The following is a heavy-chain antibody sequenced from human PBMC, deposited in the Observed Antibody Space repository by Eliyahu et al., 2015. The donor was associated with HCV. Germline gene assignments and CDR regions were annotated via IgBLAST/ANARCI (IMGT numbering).Heavy chain of an antibody. CDR1: GYTFTSYD. CDR3: ARRGLPTVTTWRSFTPYNWFDP. D-gene: IGHD4-17*01. Sequence: QVQLVQSGAEVKKPGASVKVSCKASGYTFTSYDINWVRQATGQGLEWMGWMNPNSGXTGYAQKXQGRVTMTRNTSISTAYMELSSLRSEDTAVYYCARRGLPTVTTWRSFTPYNWFDPWGQGTLVTVSS. V-gene: IGHV1-8*01. CDR2: MNPNSGXT. J-gene: IGHJ5*02.